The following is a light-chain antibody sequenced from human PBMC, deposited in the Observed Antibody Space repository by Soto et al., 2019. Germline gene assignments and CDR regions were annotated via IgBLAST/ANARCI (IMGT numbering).Light chain of an antibody. J-gene: IGKJ1*01. CDR2: DAS. Sequence: DIQMTQYPSTLSASIGDRVTITCRASQRINKWLAWHQQKPGKAPKLLIYDASSLQSGVPPRFSGSGSGTEFTLTIRSLQPDDIATYYCQQYSSYSAWTFGEGTKVDIK. CDR1: QRINKW. V-gene: IGKV1-5*01. CDR3: QQYSSYSAWT.